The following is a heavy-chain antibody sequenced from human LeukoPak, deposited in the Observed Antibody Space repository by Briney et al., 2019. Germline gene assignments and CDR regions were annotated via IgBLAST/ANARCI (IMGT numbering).Heavy chain of an antibody. Sequence: ASVKVSCKVSGYTLTELSMHWVRQAPGKGLEWMGGFDPEDGETIYAQKFQGRVTMTEDTSTDTAYMELSSLRSEDTAVYYCATVLGYDILTGYSYWGQGTLVTVSS. CDR1: GYTLTELS. CDR2: FDPEDGET. J-gene: IGHJ4*02. CDR3: ATVLGYDILTGYSY. V-gene: IGHV1-24*01. D-gene: IGHD3-9*01.